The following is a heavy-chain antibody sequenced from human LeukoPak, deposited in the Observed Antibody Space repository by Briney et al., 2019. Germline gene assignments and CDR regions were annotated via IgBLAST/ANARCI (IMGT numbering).Heavy chain of an antibody. J-gene: IGHJ4*02. CDR1: GFTFSSYW. D-gene: IGHD1-7*01. Sequence: PGGSLRLSCAASGFTFSSYWMHWVRQAPGKGLVWVSRINSDGSSTSYADSVKGRFTISRDSAKNMLYLEMNSLRAEDTAVYYCARYNWNSAPFDYWGQGTLVTVSS. V-gene: IGHV3-74*01. CDR3: ARYNWNSAPFDY. CDR2: INSDGSST.